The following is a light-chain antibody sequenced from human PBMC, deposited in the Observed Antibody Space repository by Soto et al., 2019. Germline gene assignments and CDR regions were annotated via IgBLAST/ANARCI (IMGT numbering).Light chain of an antibody. CDR2: GAS. J-gene: IGKJ1*01. Sequence: EIVLTQSPGTLSLSPGERATLSCRASQSVSSSYLAWYQQKPGQAPRLLIYGASSRATGIPDRFSGSGSGTDFTLNISRLEPEDFAVYYCQQYGGSPQTFGQGTKVDI. CDR3: QQYGGSPQT. V-gene: IGKV3-20*01. CDR1: QSVSSSY.